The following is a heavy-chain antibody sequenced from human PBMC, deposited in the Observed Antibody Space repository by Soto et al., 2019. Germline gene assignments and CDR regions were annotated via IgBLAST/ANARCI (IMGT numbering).Heavy chain of an antibody. Sequence: SETLFLTCTVSGGSISSYYWSWIRQPPGKGLKWIGYIYYSGITNYNPSLKSRVTISVDTSKNQFSLKLSSVTAADFAVYYFARQRGGGYYYYYMDVWGKGTTVTVSS. CDR3: ARQRGGGYYYYYMDV. D-gene: IGHD3-10*01. J-gene: IGHJ6*03. V-gene: IGHV4-59*08. CDR2: IYYSGIT. CDR1: GGSISSYY.